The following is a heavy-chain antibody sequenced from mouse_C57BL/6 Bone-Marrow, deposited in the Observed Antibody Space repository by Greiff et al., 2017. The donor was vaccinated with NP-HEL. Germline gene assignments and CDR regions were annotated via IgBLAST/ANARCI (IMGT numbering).Heavy chain of an antibody. D-gene: IGHD4-1*01. J-gene: IGHJ3*01. CDR2: ISSGGSYT. Sequence: EVKLVESGGDLVKPGGSLKLSCAASGFTFSSYGMSWVRQTPDKRLEWVATISSGGSYTYYPDSVKGRFTISRDNAKNTLYLQMSSLKSEDTAMYYCARQGNWAWFAYWGQGTLVTVSA. V-gene: IGHV5-6*01. CDR1: GFTFSSYG. CDR3: ARQGNWAWFAY.